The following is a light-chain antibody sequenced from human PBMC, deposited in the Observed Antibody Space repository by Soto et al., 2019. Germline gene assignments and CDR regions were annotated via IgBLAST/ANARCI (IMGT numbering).Light chain of an antibody. CDR3: QRYGSSVT. V-gene: IGKV3-20*01. CDR1: QSVSSSY. Sequence: EIVLTQSPGTLSLSPGERATLSCRASQSVSSSYLAWYQQKPGQAPRLLIYGASSRATGTPDRFSGSGSGTDSSLTISRLEPEDFAVYFCQRYGSSVTFGGGTKVDIK. CDR2: GAS. J-gene: IGKJ4*01.